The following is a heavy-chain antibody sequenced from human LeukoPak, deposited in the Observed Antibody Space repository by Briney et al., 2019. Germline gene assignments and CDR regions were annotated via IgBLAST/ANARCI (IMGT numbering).Heavy chain of an antibody. CDR3: LRLVWTTGNFDY. J-gene: IGHJ4*02. V-gene: IGHV4-34*01. Sequence: PSETLSLTCAVYGGSFSGYYWSWIRQPPGKGLEWIGEINHSGSTNYNPSLKSRVTISVDTSKNQFSLKMNSVTAADTAVYYCLRLVWTTGNFDYWGPGTLVTVSS. D-gene: IGHD3/OR15-3a*01. CDR1: GGSFSGYY. CDR2: INHSGST.